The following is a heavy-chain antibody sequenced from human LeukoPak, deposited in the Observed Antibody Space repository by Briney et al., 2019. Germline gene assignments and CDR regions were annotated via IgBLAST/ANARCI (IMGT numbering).Heavy chain of an antibody. J-gene: IGHJ4*02. D-gene: IGHD6-19*01. CDR2: IYYSGST. V-gene: IGHV4-59*01. Sequence: PSKTLSLTCTVSGGSISSYYWSWIRQPPGKGLEWIGYIYYSGSTNYNPSLKSRVTISVDTSKNQFSLKLSSVTAADTAVYYCARGRAVAGRIDYWGQGTLVTVSS. CDR1: GGSISSYY. CDR3: ARGRAVAGRIDY.